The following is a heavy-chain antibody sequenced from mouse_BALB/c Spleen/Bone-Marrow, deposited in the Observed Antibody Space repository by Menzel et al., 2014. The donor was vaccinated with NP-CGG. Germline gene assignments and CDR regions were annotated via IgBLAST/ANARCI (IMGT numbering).Heavy chain of an antibody. J-gene: IGHJ4*01. D-gene: IGHD1-1*01. CDR1: GFTFSSFG. CDR2: ISSGSSTI. CDR3: ARGNYGFSFYYAMDC. Sequence: EVKLVESGGGLVQPGGSRKLSCAASGFTFSSFGMHWVRRAPEKGLEWVAYISSGSSTIYYADTVKGRFTISRDNPKNTLFLQMTSLRSEDTAMYYRARGNYGFSFYYAMDCWGQGTSVTVSS. V-gene: IGHV5-17*02.